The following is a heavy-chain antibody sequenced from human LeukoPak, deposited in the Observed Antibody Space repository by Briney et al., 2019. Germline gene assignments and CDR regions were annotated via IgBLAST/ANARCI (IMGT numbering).Heavy chain of an antibody. V-gene: IGHV6-1*01. Sequence: SQTLSLTCAISGDSVSNNGAAWNWLRQSPSRGLEWLGRTYYRSKWYNDYAISVKSRITINPDTPKNQFSLQLNSVTPEDTAVYFCARGRWSAFDIWGQGTMVTVSS. CDR3: ARGRWSAFDI. CDR1: GDSVSNNGAA. J-gene: IGHJ3*02. CDR2: TYYRSKWYN. D-gene: IGHD4-23*01.